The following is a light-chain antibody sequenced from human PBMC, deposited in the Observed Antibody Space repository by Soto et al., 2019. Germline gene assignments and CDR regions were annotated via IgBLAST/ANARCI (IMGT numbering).Light chain of an antibody. CDR2: GIS. CDR1: QTISSNY. V-gene: IGKV3-20*01. CDR3: EQYGSSPRT. Sequence: EMLLPQSPCTLPLSPGESAPLSCRASQTISSNYFAWYQQKPGQAPRLLIYGISTRATGIPERFSGSGSGTGFTLTISRLEPEDFEVYYCEQYGSSPRTFGQGTKVDIK. J-gene: IGKJ1*01.